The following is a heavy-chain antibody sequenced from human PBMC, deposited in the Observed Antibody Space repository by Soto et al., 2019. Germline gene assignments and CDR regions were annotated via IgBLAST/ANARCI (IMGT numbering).Heavy chain of an antibody. Sequence: SETLSLTCTVSGGSISSGGYYWSWIRQHPGKGLEWIGYIYYSGSTYYNPSLKSRVTISVDTSKNQFSLKLSSVTAADTAVYYCARDSGVLMVSANYGMDVWGQGTTVTV. CDR2: IYYSGST. CDR1: GGSISSGGYY. D-gene: IGHD2-8*01. J-gene: IGHJ6*02. CDR3: ARDSGVLMVSANYGMDV. V-gene: IGHV4-31*03.